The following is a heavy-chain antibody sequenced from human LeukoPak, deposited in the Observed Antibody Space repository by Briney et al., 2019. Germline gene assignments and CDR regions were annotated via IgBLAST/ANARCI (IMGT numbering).Heavy chain of an antibody. D-gene: IGHD3-10*01. J-gene: IGHJ6*03. CDR2: IYTSGST. CDR3: ARVEEGYGSGRRENYYYYYMDV. Sequence: SETLSLTCTVSGGSISSYYWSWIRQPPGKGLEWIGRIYTSGSTNYNPSLKSRVTMSVDTSKNQFSLKLSSVTAADTAVYYCARVEEGYGSGRRENYYYYYMDVWGKGTTVTISS. CDR1: GGSISSYY. V-gene: IGHV4-4*07.